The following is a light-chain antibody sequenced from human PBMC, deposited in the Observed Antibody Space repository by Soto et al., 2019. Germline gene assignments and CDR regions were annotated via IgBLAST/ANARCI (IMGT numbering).Light chain of an antibody. CDR3: QKYNSAPHT. V-gene: IGKV1-27*01. CDR1: QGISNY. Sequence: DIQMTQSPSSLSASVGDRVTITCRASQGISNYLAWYQQKPGKVPKLLIYAASTLQSGVPSRFSGSGSGTDFTLTSSSLQPEDVATYYCQKYNSAPHTFGQGTELEIK. CDR2: AAS. J-gene: IGKJ2*01.